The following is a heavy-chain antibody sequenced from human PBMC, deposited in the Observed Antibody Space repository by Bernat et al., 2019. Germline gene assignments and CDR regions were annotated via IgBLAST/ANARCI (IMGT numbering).Heavy chain of an antibody. CDR3: ARKGLRASHCSYVGMDV. Sequence: QVQLVQSGVEVKKPGASVKVSCKASGYTFTNYGISWVRQAPGQGLEWMGWISAYNGNTNYAQKFQSRVTMTTDTSTSTAYMELRSLRSDETAVYYCARKGLRASHCSYVGMDVWGQGTTVTVSS. D-gene: IGHD2-2*01. CDR2: ISAYNGNT. CDR1: GYTFTNYG. J-gene: IGHJ6*02. V-gene: IGHV1-18*01.